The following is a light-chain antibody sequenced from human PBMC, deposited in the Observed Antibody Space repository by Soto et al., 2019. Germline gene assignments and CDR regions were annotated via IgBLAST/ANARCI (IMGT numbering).Light chain of an antibody. CDR2: GST. Sequence: QSVLTQPPSLSGAPGQRVTISCTGSGSNIGAPYDVHWYQHLPGTAPKLLIYGSTNRPSGVPGRFSGYKSGTSASLAITGLQAEDEADYYCQSYDSSLSGYVFGAGTQLTVL. V-gene: IGLV1-40*01. CDR1: GSNIGAPYD. CDR3: QSYDSSLSGYV. J-gene: IGLJ7*01.